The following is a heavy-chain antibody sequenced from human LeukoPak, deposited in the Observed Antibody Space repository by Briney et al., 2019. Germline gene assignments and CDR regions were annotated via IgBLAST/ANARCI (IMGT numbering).Heavy chain of an antibody. V-gene: IGHV1-2*02. CDR3: ERGRLRIAGRADWFDP. J-gene: IGHJ5*02. CDR1: GYTLTGYY. D-gene: IGHD6-6*01. CDR2: INPNSGGT. Sequence: GASVKVSRKASGYTLTGYYMHWVRQAPGQGLECVGWINPNSGGTNYAHKFKGRVTMTRDTSISTAYMELSRLRSDDTAVYYCERGRLRIAGRADWFDPWGQGTLVTVSS.